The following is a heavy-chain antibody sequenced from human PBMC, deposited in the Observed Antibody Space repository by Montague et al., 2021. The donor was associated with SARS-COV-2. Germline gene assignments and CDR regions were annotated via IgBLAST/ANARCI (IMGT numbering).Heavy chain of an antibody. CDR3: ARNRRSYSGYDSEADY. Sequence: SLRLSCAASGFTFGDYGMSWVRQAPGKGLEWVSGINWNGGSTGYADSVKGRFTISRDNAKNSLYLQMNSLRAEDTAVYYCARNRRSYSGYDSEADYWGQGTLVTVSS. V-gene: IGHV3-20*04. CDR2: INWNGGST. D-gene: IGHD5-12*01. J-gene: IGHJ4*02. CDR1: GFTFGDYG.